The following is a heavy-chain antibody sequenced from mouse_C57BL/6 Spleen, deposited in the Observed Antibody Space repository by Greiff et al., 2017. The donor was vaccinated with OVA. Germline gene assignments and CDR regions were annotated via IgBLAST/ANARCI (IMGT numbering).Heavy chain of an antibody. CDR3: AREAIYYYGSSYLAWFAY. D-gene: IGHD1-1*01. J-gene: IGHJ3*01. V-gene: IGHV1-53*01. CDR1: GYTFTSYW. CDR2: INPSNGGT. Sequence: VQLQQPGTELVKPGASVKLSCKASGYTFTSYWMHWVKQRPGQGLEWIGNINPSNGGTNYNEKFKSKATLTVDKSSSTAYMQLSSLTSEDSAVYYCAREAIYYYGSSYLAWFAYWGQGTLVTVSA.